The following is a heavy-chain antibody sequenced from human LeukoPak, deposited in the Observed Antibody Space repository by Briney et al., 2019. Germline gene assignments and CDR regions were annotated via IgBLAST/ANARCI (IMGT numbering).Heavy chain of an antibody. CDR3: ARDRRYSSSSYYDY. CDR2: IIPIFGTA. V-gene: IGHV1-69*05. Sequence: GASVKVSCKASGGTFSSYAISWVRQAPGQGLEWMGGIIPIFGTANYAQQFQGRVTITTDESTSTAYMELSSLRSEDTAVYYCARDRRYSSSSYYDYWGQGTLVAVSS. J-gene: IGHJ4*02. CDR1: GGTFSSYA. D-gene: IGHD6-6*01.